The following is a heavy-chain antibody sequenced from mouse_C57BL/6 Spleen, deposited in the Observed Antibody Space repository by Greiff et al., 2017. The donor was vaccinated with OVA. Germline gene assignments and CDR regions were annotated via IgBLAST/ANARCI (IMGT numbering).Heavy chain of an antibody. Sequence: EVMLVESGGGLVKPGGSLKLSCAASGFTFSDYGMHWVRQAPEKGLEWVAYISSGSSTIYYADTVKGRFTTSRDNAKNTLFLQMTSLRSEDTAMYYCARPDYYGSSHFDYWGQGTTLTVSS. V-gene: IGHV5-17*01. D-gene: IGHD1-1*01. CDR2: ISSGSSTI. CDR1: GFTFSDYG. J-gene: IGHJ2*01. CDR3: ARPDYYGSSHFDY.